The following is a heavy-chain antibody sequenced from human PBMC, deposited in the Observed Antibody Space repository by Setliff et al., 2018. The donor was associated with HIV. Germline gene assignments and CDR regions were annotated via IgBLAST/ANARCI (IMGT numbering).Heavy chain of an antibody. CDR1: DGSISSYY. CDR3: AGTSWGGYYYSSGSYYNDY. V-gene: IGHV4-4*08. D-gene: IGHD3-10*01. J-gene: IGHJ4*02. Sequence: PSETLSLTCTVSDGSISSYYLRWIRQPPGKGLEWIGFIYPSVTTYNPSLKSRVTISVDPSKNQFYLGLTAVTAAETAVYFCAGTSWGGYYYSSGSYYNDYWGQGTLVTVSS. CDR2: IYPSVT.